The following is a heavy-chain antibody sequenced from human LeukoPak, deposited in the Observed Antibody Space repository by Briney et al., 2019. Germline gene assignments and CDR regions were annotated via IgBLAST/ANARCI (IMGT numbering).Heavy chain of an antibody. CDR3: ARFVVGQWLINY. CDR1: GGSSSGYY. Sequence: SETLSLTCAVYGGSSSGYYWSWIRQPPGKGLEWIGEINHSGSTNYNPSLKSRVTVAVDTSKNQFSLKLSSVTAADTAVYYCARFVVGQWLINYWGQGALVTVSS. V-gene: IGHV4-34*01. J-gene: IGHJ4*02. CDR2: INHSGST. D-gene: IGHD6-19*01.